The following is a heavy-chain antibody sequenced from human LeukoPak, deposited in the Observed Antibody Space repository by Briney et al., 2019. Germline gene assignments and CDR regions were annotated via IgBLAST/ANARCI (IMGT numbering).Heavy chain of an antibody. CDR3: AKEILSVWGSYRPRVDAFDI. CDR1: GFTFSSYA. V-gene: IGHV3-23*01. CDR2: ISGSGGST. D-gene: IGHD3-16*02. Sequence: GGSLRLSCAASGFTFSSYAMSWVRQAPGKGLEWVSAISGSGGSTYYADSVKGRFTISRDNSKNTLYLQMNSLRAEDTAVYYCAKEILSVWGSYRPRVDAFDIWGQGTMVTVSS. J-gene: IGHJ3*02.